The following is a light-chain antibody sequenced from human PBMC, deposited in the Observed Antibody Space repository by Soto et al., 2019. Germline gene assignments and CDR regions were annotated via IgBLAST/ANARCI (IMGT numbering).Light chain of an antibody. CDR3: HQYGSSPRT. V-gene: IGKV3-20*01. Sequence: EIVLTQSPGTLSLSPGDRATLSCRASQSVSSNFLAWYQQKPGQAPRLLFYGASIRATGIPDRFSGSGSGTDFTLTIRRLEPEDFAMYFCHQYGSSPRTFGQGTKVEIK. CDR2: GAS. J-gene: IGKJ1*01. CDR1: QSVSSNF.